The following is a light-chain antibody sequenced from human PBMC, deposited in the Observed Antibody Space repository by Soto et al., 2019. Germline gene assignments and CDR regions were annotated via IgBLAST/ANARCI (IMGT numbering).Light chain of an antibody. J-gene: IGLJ1*01. V-gene: IGLV2-14*03. Sequence: QSALTQPASVTGSPGQSIIISCSGTRSDIGRYSDVGWYQQFRSKRPKLMIYAVSDRPPGVSDRFSGSKSGITASLTISGLQTEDEADYYSISYTDTHSDLFGTGTKVTVL. CDR2: AVS. CDR1: RSDIGRYSD. CDR3: ISYTDTHSDL.